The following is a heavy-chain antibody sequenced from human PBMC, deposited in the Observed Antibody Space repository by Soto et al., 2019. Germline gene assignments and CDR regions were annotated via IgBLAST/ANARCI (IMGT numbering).Heavy chain of an antibody. D-gene: IGHD6-13*01. Sequence: QVHLVQSGAEVKKPGSSVKVSCKAPGGTFSNHAINWVRQAPGQGLEWMGRIIPIFNTTNYAQKFQGRVTMTADESTITAYMELSRLKHDDTAIYYCAREVAADGTFREDVFDIWGQGTLVTVSS. J-gene: IGHJ3*02. CDR1: GGTFSNHA. CDR2: IIPIFNTT. CDR3: AREVAADGTFREDVFDI. V-gene: IGHV1-69*12.